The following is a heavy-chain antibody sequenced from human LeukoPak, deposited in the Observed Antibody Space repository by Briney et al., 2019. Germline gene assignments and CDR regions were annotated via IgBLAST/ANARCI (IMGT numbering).Heavy chain of an antibody. V-gene: IGHV3-23*01. CDR2: ISGSGGST. Sequence: GGSLRLSCAASGLTFSSYAMHWVRQAPGKGLEWVSAISGSGGSTNYADSVKGRFTISRDNSKNTLYLQMNSLRAEDTAVYYCAKDPRYSSGMGIGYWGQGTLVTVSS. CDR3: AKDPRYSSGMGIGY. CDR1: GLTFSSYA. D-gene: IGHD6-19*01. J-gene: IGHJ4*02.